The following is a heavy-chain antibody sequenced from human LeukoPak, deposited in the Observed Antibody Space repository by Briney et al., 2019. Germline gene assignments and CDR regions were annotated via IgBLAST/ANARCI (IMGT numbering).Heavy chain of an antibody. CDR3: AKEQLERRGIGNFDY. CDR2: IRYDGSNK. J-gene: IGHJ4*02. CDR1: GFTFSSYE. Sequence: GGSLRLSCAASGFTFSSYEMNWVRQAPGKGLEWVAFIRYDGSNKYYADSVKGRFTISRDNSKNTLYLQMNSLRAEDTAVYYCAKEQLERRGIGNFDYWSQGTLVTVSS. V-gene: IGHV3-30*02. D-gene: IGHD1-1*01.